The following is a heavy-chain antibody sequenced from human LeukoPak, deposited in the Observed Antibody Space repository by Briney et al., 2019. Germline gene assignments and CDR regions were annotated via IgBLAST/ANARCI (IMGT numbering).Heavy chain of an antibody. V-gene: IGHV4-39*01. CDR3: ARHRMAYCSSTSCSATYGMDV. Sequence: SETLSLTCTVSGGSISSSSYYWGWIRQPPGKGLEWIGSIYYSGSTYYNPSLKSRVTISVDTFKNQFSLKLSSVTAADTAVYYCARHRMAYCSSTSCSATYGMDVWGQGTTVTVSS. J-gene: IGHJ6*02. D-gene: IGHD2-2*01. CDR1: GGSISSSSYY. CDR2: IYYSGST.